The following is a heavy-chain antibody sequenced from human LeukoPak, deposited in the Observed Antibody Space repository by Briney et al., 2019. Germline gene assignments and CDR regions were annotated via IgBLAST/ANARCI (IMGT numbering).Heavy chain of an antibody. Sequence: PSETLSLTCTVSGGSISSGGYYWSWVRQAPGKGLEWVSSISGSGGSTYYADSVKGRFTISRDNSKNTLYLQMNNLKAEDTAVYYCAKAPVHIVVVPTAKDYIMDVWGQGTTVTVSS. J-gene: IGHJ6*02. CDR1: GGSISSGGYY. CDR3: AKAPVHIVVVPTAKDYIMDV. V-gene: IGHV3-23*01. CDR2: ISGSGGST. D-gene: IGHD2-2*01.